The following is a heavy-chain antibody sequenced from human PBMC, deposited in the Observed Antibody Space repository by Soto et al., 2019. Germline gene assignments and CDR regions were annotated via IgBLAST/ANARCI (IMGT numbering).Heavy chain of an antibody. Sequence: QVQLQESGPGLVKPSETLSLTCSVSGGSISSGEYYWSWVRQPPGKGLEWIGYIYYSGYTNLNPSLKSRVTMSVDTSENQFSLKLSSLTAADTAVYYCARRDQRLSAPNWFDPRGQGTLVTVSS. D-gene: IGHD6-25*01. CDR3: ARRDQRLSAPNWFDP. CDR2: IYYSGYT. J-gene: IGHJ5*02. CDR1: GGSISSGEYY. V-gene: IGHV4-30-4*01.